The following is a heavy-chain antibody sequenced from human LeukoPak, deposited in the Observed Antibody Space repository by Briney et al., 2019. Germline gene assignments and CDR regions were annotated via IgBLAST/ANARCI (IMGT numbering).Heavy chain of an antibody. CDR2: INGDGSGA. Sequence: PGGSLRLSCAASGFTSSSSWMHWVRQAPGKGLAWVSRINGDGSGAIYADSVKGRFTISRDNAQNTLYLQMNSLRAEDTAVYYCARGAYGSRYFDLWGRGTLVTVSS. J-gene: IGHJ2*01. V-gene: IGHV3-74*01. D-gene: IGHD1-26*01. CDR3: ARGAYGSRYFDL. CDR1: GFTSSSSW.